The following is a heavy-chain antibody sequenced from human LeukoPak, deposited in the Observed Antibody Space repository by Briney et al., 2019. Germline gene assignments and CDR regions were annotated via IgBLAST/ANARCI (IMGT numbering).Heavy chain of an antibody. Sequence: PSETLSLTCTVSGGSISSYYWSWIRQPPGKGLEWIGYIYYSGSTNYNPSLKSRVTISVDTSKNQFSLKLSSVTAADTAVYYCARASYQVAAGLFDYWGQGTLVTASS. V-gene: IGHV4-59*01. CDR3: ARASYQVAAGLFDY. CDR1: GGSISSYY. J-gene: IGHJ4*02. D-gene: IGHD6-13*01. CDR2: IYYSGST.